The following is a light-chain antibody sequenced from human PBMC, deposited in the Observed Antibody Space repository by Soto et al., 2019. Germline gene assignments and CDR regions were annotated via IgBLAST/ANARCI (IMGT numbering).Light chain of an antibody. Sequence: QSALTQPASVSGSPGQSITIFCTGTSSDVGGYNYVSWYQHHPGKAPKLMIFDVSNRPSGVSNRFSGSKSGNTASLTISGLQPEDEADYYCSSYTTSNTRQIVFGTGTKVTVL. CDR2: DVS. CDR3: SSYTTSNTRQIV. V-gene: IGLV2-14*03. CDR1: SSDVGGYNY. J-gene: IGLJ1*01.